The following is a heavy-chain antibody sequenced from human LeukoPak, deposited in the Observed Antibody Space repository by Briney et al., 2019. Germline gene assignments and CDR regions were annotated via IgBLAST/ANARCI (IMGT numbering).Heavy chain of an antibody. J-gene: IGHJ6*02. CDR1: GFTFDDYA. CDR3: ARGIKYYYGMDV. CDR2: ISWNSGSI. Sequence: PGGSLRLSCAASGFTFDDYAMHWVRQAPGKGLEWVSGISWNSGSIGYADSVKGRFTISRDNAKNSLYLQMNSLRAEDTAVYYCARGIKYYYGMDVWGQGTTVTVSS. V-gene: IGHV3-9*01.